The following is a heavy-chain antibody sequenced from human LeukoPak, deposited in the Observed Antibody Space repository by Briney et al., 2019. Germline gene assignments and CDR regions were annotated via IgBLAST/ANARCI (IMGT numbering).Heavy chain of an antibody. Sequence: GASVKVSCKASGYTFTGYYMHWVRQAPGQGLGWMGWISAYNGNTNYAQKLQGRVTMTTDTSTSTAYMELRSLRSDDTAVYYCARERGYSYGYESLVDAFDIWGQGTMVTVSS. CDR2: ISAYNGNT. J-gene: IGHJ3*02. V-gene: IGHV1-18*04. CDR3: ARERGYSYGYESLVDAFDI. CDR1: GYTFTGYY. D-gene: IGHD5-18*01.